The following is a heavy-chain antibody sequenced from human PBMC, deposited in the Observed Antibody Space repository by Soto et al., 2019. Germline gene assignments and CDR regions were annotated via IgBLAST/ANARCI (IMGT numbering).Heavy chain of an antibody. D-gene: IGHD3-10*01. Sequence: ASVKVSCKVSGYTLTELSMHWVRQAPGKGLEWMGGFDPEDGETIYAQKFQGRVTMTEDTSTDTAYMELSSLRSEETAVYYCATSASPSPASTVRGYYYYYGMDVWGQGTTVTVSS. J-gene: IGHJ6*02. CDR3: ATSASPSPASTVRGYYYYYGMDV. CDR2: FDPEDGET. CDR1: GYTLTELS. V-gene: IGHV1-24*01.